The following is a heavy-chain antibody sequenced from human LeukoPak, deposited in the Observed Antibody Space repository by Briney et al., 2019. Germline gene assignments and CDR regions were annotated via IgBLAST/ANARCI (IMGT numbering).Heavy chain of an antibody. Sequence: PGGSLRLSCAVSGFTFSSYAMSWVRQAPGKGLEWVSAISGSGGSTYYADSVKGRFTISRDNSKNTLYLQMNSLRAEDTAVYYCAKISRVYYDSPYYFDYWGQGTLVTVSS. J-gene: IGHJ4*02. D-gene: IGHD3-22*01. V-gene: IGHV3-23*01. CDR3: AKISRVYYDSPYYFDY. CDR1: GFTFSSYA. CDR2: ISGSGGST.